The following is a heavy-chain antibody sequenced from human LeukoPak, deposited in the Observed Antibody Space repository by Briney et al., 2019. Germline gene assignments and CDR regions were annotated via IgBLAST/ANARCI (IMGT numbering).Heavy chain of an antibody. CDR1: GFTFSSYA. J-gene: IGHJ6*03. V-gene: IGHV3-23*01. CDR3: ARHEISGGWHFLHYYYYMDV. CDR2: ISGSGGST. Sequence: PGGSLRLSCAASGFTFSSYAMSWVRQAPGKGLEWVSAISGSGGSTYYADSVKGRFTISRDNSKNTLYLQMNSLRAEDTAVYYCARHEISGGWHFLHYYYYMDVWGKGTTVTVSS. D-gene: IGHD6-19*01.